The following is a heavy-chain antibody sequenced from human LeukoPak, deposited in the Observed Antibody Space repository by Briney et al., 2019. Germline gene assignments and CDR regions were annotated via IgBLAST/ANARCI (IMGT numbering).Heavy chain of an antibody. CDR3: TRDGRNYYDSSGYLTLLDY. D-gene: IGHD3-22*01. J-gene: IGHJ4*02. V-gene: IGHV3-49*04. CDR2: IRSKAYGGTT. CDR1: GFIFGDYA. Sequence: GGSLRLSCTASGFIFGDYAMSWVRQAPGKGLEWVGFIRSKAYGGTTEYAASVKGRFTIPRDDSKSIAYLQMNSLKTEDTAVYYCTRDGRNYYDSSGYLTLLDYWGQGTLVTVSS.